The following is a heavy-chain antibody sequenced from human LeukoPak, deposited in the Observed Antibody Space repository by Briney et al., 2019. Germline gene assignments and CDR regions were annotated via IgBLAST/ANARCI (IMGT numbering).Heavy chain of an antibody. D-gene: IGHD2-2*01. CDR3: AKGGAAAN. CDR1: GFTFSSYG. Sequence: GGSLRLSCAASGFTFSSYGMHWVRQAPGKGLEWVAVISYDGSNKYYADSVKGRFTISRDNSKYTLYLQMNSLRAEDTAVYYCAKGGAAANWSQGTLVTVSS. CDR2: ISYDGSNK. V-gene: IGHV3-30*18. J-gene: IGHJ4*02.